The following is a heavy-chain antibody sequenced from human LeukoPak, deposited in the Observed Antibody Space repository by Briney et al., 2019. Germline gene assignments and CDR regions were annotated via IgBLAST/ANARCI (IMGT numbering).Heavy chain of an antibody. Sequence: PGRSLRLSCAASGFTFRDYGMHWVSQAPGKGPEWVAVISYDGDGKHYADSAKGRFTISRDNAKDTLFLEISSLREDDTAVYYCAKVLSSLHYYYAMDVWGQGTTVIVSS. CDR1: GFTFRDYG. D-gene: IGHD2/OR15-2a*01. J-gene: IGHJ6*02. CDR3: AKVLSSLHYYYAMDV. V-gene: IGHV3-30*18. CDR2: ISYDGDGK.